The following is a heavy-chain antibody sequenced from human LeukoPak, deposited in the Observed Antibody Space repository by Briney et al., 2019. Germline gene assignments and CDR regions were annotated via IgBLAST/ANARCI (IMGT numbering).Heavy chain of an antibody. CDR3: ARGYSTSWTYYFDY. V-gene: IGHV4-59*01. Sequence: KPSETLSLTCSVSDGGITGYYWGWIRQPPGKGLEWIGHIYSASTNYNPSLKSRVTMSVDTSNNHFSLGLNSVTAADTAVYYCARGYSTSWTYYFDYWGQGALVTVSS. J-gene: IGHJ4*02. CDR1: DGGITGYY. D-gene: IGHD6-13*01. CDR2: IYSAST.